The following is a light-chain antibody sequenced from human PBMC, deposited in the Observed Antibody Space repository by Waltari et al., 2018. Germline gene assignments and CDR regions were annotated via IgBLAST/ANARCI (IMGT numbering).Light chain of an antibody. Sequence: DIQMTQSPSTLSASVGDRVTISCRATESINSWLAWYQQKPGKAPKLLFSRSFNLESGVPSRFSGSGSGTEFILTISSLQPDDLATYHCQQYKRPPWTFGQGTKV. CDR3: QQYKRPPWT. V-gene: IGKV1-5*03. CDR1: ESINSW. J-gene: IGKJ1*01. CDR2: RSF.